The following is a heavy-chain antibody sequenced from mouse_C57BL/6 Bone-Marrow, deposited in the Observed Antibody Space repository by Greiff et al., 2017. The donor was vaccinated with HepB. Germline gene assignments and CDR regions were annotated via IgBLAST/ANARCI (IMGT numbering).Heavy chain of an antibody. CDR2: IDPSDSYT. CDR1: GYTFTSYW. V-gene: IGHV1-69*01. J-gene: IGHJ2*01. CDR3: GRGIGLRTFDY. D-gene: IGHD2-2*01. Sequence: VKLQQPGAELVMPGASVKLSCKASGYTFTSYWMHWVKQRPGQGLEWIGEIDPSDSYTNYNQKFKGKSTLTVDKSSSTAYMQLSSLTSEDSAVYYCGRGIGLRTFDYWGQGTTLTVSS.